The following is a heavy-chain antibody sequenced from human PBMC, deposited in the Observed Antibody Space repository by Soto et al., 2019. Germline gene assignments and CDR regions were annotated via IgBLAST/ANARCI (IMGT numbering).Heavy chain of an antibody. J-gene: IGHJ3*02. Sequence: ASVKVSCKVSGYTLTELSMHWVRQAPGKGLEWMGGFDPEDGETIYAQKFQGRVTMTEDTSTDTADMELSSLRSEDTAVYYCETATGAAAGKSRAFDIWGQGTMVTVSS. V-gene: IGHV1-24*01. CDR2: FDPEDGET. CDR3: ETATGAAAGKSRAFDI. CDR1: GYTLTELS. D-gene: IGHD6-13*01.